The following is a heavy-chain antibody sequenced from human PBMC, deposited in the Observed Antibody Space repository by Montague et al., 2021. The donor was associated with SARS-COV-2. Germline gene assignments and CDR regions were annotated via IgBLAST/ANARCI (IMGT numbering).Heavy chain of an antibody. Sequence: SETLSLTCVVYGGSFSHYYWSWIRQPPGKGLEWIGEINHSGGTNYNPSLKSRVTLSLDTAKKHFSLRLSSVTAADTAVYYCARGTDYLYGYYDYWGQGTLVTVSS. CDR1: GGSFSHYY. CDR2: INHSGGT. D-gene: IGHD2-8*01. CDR3: ARGTDYLYGYYDY. J-gene: IGHJ4*02. V-gene: IGHV4-34*01.